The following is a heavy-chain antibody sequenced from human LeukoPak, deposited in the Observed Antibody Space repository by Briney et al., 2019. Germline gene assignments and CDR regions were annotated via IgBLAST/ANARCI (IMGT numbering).Heavy chain of an antibody. V-gene: IGHV4-34*01. CDR1: GGSFSGYY. CDR2: INHSGGT. J-gene: IGHJ4*02. D-gene: IGHD5-12*01. CDR3: ARGEYSGYDYYFDY. Sequence: PSETLSLTCAVYGGSFSGYYWSWIRQPPGKGLEWTGEINHSGGTNYNPSLKSRVTISVDTSKNQFSLKLSSVTAADTAVYYCARGEYSGYDYYFDYWGQGTLVTVSS.